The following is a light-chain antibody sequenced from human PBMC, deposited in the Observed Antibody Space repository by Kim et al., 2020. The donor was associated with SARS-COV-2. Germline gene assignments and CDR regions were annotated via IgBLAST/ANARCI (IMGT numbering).Light chain of an antibody. CDR1: HRCLGDDNF. CDR2: EGN. V-gene: IGLV2-23*03. J-gene: IGLJ3*02. CDR3: SSYATIDTFQWM. Sequence: VTIFCTGIHRCLGDDNFVCWFRHRPDSAPHLILYEGNKRPSGVSARFSGSKSGITASLTISGLQADDEGDYYCSSYATIDTFQWMFGGGTQLTVL.